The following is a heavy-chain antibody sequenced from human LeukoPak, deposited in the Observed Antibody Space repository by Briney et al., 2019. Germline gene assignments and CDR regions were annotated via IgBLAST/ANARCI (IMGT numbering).Heavy chain of an antibody. D-gene: IGHD6-6*01. V-gene: IGHV3-48*03. CDR1: GFTFSSCE. J-gene: IGHJ3*02. CDR2: ISNSGSTI. Sequence: GGSLRLSCAASGFTFSSCEVNWVRQAPGEGLEWVSHISNSGSTIFYADSVKGRFTVSRDNVKNSVFLQMNSLRAEDTAVYYCARRSAARDAFDIWGQGTMVTVSS. CDR3: ARRSAARDAFDI.